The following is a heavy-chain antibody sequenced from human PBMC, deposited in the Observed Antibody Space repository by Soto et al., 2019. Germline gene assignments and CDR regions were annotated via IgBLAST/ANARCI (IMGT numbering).Heavy chain of an antibody. CDR2: IYPDESDT. Sequence: GESLKISCKGSGYSFTKYWIGWVRQMPGKGLEWMAIIYPDESDTRYSPSFQGQVTISADKSISTAYLQWSSLKASDTAMYYCARLRYDILTGYYPYYYGMDVWGQGTTVTVSS. CDR1: GYSFTKYW. V-gene: IGHV5-51*01. D-gene: IGHD3-9*01. J-gene: IGHJ6*02. CDR3: ARLRYDILTGYYPYYYGMDV.